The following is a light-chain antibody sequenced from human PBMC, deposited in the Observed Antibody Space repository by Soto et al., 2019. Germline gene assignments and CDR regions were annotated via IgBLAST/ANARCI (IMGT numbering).Light chain of an antibody. CDR2: GAS. J-gene: IGKJ1*01. Sequence: EIVMTQSPATLSVSPGERATLSCRASQNISSNLAWYQQKPGQAPRVLIDGASTRATGIPARFSGSGSGTEFPLTISSLQSEDFAVYYCQQYNTWLWTFGQGTKVEIK. CDR3: QQYNTWLWT. CDR1: QNISSN. V-gene: IGKV3-15*01.